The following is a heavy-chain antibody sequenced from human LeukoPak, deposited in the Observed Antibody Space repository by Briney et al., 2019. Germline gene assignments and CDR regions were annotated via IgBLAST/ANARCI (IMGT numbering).Heavy chain of an antibody. CDR3: VRDQGAFDM. Sequence: PGGSLRLSCAGSGITLSSYWMSWVRQAPGKGLEWVGNIEQDASEKYFVDSLRGRFTISRDNAKNSLFLQMNSLRADDTAIYYCVRDQGAFDMWGHGTMVTVSS. V-gene: IGHV3-7*05. CDR2: IEQDASEK. CDR1: GITLSSYW. J-gene: IGHJ3*02.